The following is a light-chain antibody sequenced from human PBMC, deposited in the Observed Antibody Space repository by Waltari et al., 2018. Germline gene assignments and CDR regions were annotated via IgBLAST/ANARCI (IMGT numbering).Light chain of an antibody. CDR2: EVS. J-gene: IGKJ1*01. CDR3: MQNIQLPT. Sequence: EIVMTKAPLSLSVTPGQPASMSCKSSQSLPNSDGRARLYWYLQKPGQSPQLLIYEVSNRFSGVTERFSGSGSGTDFTLKISRVEAEDVGVYFCMQNIQLPTFGQGTKVEIE. CDR1: QSLPNSDGRAR. V-gene: IGKV2D-29*02.